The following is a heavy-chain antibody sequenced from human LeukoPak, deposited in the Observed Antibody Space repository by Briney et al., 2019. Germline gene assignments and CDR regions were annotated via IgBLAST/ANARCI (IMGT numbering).Heavy chain of an antibody. CDR3: AKYVRCPLGY. J-gene: IGHJ4*02. D-gene: IGHD3-10*01. CDR2: ISGSGGST. V-gene: IGHV3-23*01. Sequence: GGSLRLSCAASGFTFNDYAMHWVRQAPGKGLERVSAISGSGGSTYYADSVKGRFTISRDNSKNTLYLQMNSLRAEDTAVYYCAKYVRCPLGYWGQGTLVTVSS. CDR1: GFTFNDYA.